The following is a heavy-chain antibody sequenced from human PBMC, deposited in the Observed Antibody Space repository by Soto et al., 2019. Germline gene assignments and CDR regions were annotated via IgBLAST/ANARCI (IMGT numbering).Heavy chain of an antibody. J-gene: IGHJ6*02. CDR3: ARDLKFSTSNGMDV. D-gene: IGHD6-6*01. CDR2: INPNSGGT. Sequence: ASVKVSCKASGYTFTDYFMHWVRQAPGQGLEWMGWINPNSGGTNYAQKFQGWVTMTRDTTVSTVYMELSRLKSDDTAVYYCARDLKFSTSNGMDVWGQGTTVTVS. V-gene: IGHV1-2*04. CDR1: GYTFTDYF.